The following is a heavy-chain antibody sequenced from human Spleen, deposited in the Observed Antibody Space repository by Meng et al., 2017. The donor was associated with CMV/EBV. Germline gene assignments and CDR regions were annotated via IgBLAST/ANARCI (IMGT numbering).Heavy chain of an antibody. V-gene: IGHV3-33*06. Sequence: GESLKISCAASGFTFSSYGMHWVRQAPGKGLEWVAVIWYDGSNKYYADSVKGRFTISRDNSKNTLYLQLNSLRAEDTAVYYCAKSGFRVSTSYMDVWGQGTTVTVSS. CDR3: AKSGFRVSTSYMDV. CDR2: IWYDGSNK. D-gene: IGHD2-2*01. J-gene: IGHJ6*02. CDR1: GFTFSSYG.